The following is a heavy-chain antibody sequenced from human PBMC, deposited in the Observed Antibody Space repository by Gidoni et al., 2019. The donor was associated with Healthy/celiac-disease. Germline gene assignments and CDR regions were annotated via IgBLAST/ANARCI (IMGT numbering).Heavy chain of an antibody. Sequence: QVQLQQWGAGLLKPSETLSLTCGVYGGSFSRHSWTWTRQPPGKGLEWIGDINDSGKTNYSPSLKSRLTISVDTSNYQFSLRLDSVTAADTATYYCARGGIVIPTVIPYKYDFMDVWGRDHGHRLL. V-gene: IGHV4-34*01. D-gene: IGHD1-26*01. J-gene: IGHJ6*03. CDR2: INDSGKT. CDR3: ARGGIVIPTVIPYKYDFMDV. CDR1: GGSFSRHS.